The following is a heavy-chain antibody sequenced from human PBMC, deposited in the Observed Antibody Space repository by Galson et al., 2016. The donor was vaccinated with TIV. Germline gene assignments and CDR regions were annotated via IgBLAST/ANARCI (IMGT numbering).Heavy chain of an antibody. V-gene: IGHV2-70*11. CDR2: IDWDDDR. CDR1: GFSLSANAMC. D-gene: IGHD3-16*01. CDR3: ARAAPRLGGAIDY. Sequence: PALVKPTQTLTLTCSFSGFSLSANAMCVSWIRQPPGKALEWLARIDWDDDRYFSTSLRTRLTISKDTSNNQVVLTMTNMDPLDTATYYCARAAPRLGGAIDYWGQGIRVSVSS. J-gene: IGHJ4*02.